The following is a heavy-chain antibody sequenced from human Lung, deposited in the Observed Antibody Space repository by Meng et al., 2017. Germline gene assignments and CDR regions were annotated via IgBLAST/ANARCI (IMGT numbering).Heavy chain of an antibody. Sequence: QVPLQAWGAGLLRPSGTPSLTCVVSGGSFSDYYWSWIRQPPGKGLEWIGEINHSGSTNYNPSLESRATISVDTSQNNLSLKLSSVTAADSAVYYCARGPTTMAHDFDYWGQGTLVTVSS. J-gene: IGHJ4*02. D-gene: IGHD4-11*01. CDR1: GGSFSDYY. CDR3: ARGPTTMAHDFDY. CDR2: INHSGST. V-gene: IGHV4-34*01.